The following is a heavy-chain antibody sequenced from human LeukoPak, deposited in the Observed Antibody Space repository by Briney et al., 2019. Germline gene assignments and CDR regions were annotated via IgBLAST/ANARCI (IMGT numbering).Heavy chain of an antibody. D-gene: IGHD6-19*01. Sequence: GGSLRLSCAASGFTFSSYGMHWVRQAPGKGLEWVAVISYDGSNKYYADSVKGRFTISRDNSKNTLYLQMNSLRAEDTAVYYCAKDLSPRTFIAVAGFGIDYWGQGTLVTVSS. CDR1: GFTFSSYG. CDR3: AKDLSPRTFIAVAGFGIDY. J-gene: IGHJ4*02. V-gene: IGHV3-30*18. CDR2: ISYDGSNK.